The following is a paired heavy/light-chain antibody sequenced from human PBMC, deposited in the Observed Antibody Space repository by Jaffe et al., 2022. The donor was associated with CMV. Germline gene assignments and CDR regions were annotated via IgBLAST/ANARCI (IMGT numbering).Heavy chain of an antibody. V-gene: IGHV3-72*01. J-gene: IGHJ4*02. CDR1: GFTFSDHY. Sequence: EVQLVESGGGLVQPGGSLRLSCEASGFTFSDHYIDWVRQAPGKGLEWVGRSRDKANGYTTKYAASVTGRFTISRDDSKTSLYLQMNSLKTEDTAVYYCARMGDSGYLDYWGQGTLVTVSS. CDR3: ARMGDSGYLDY. D-gene: IGHD3-16*01. CDR2: SRDKANGYTT.
Light chain of an antibody. CDR2: AAS. CDR1: QGISSY. Sequence: DIQLTQSPSFLSASVGDRVTITCRASQGISSYLAWYQQKPGKAPKLLIYAASTLQSGVPSRFSGSGSGTDFTLTISSLQPEDFATYYCQQFNSYPLTFGGGTKVEIK. CDR3: QQFNSYPLT. J-gene: IGKJ4*01. V-gene: IGKV1-9*01.